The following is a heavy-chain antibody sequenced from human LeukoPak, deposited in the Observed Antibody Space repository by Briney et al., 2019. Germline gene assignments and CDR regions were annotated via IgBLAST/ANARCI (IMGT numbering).Heavy chain of an antibody. CDR1: GFTFSSYA. Sequence: GGSLRLSCATSGFTFSSYAMSWVRQAPGKGLGWVSGIGASGGSTYYADSVKGRFTISRDNSKNTLYLQMNSLRTEDTAVYYCAKAEGYDILTGLDYWGQGTLVTVSS. V-gene: IGHV3-23*01. CDR3: AKAEGYDILTGLDY. J-gene: IGHJ4*02. CDR2: IGASGGST. D-gene: IGHD3-9*01.